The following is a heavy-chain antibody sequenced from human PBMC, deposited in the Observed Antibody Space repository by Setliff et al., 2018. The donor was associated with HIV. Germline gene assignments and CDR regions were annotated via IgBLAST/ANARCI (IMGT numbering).Heavy chain of an antibody. V-gene: IGHV1-3*01. D-gene: IGHD5-18*01. CDR3: ARDGGDTAMVSYYYYYYMDV. CDR2: INAGNGNT. Sequence: ASVKVSCKASGYTFTGYYIHWVRQAPGQRLEWMGWINAGNGNTKYSQKFQGRVTITRDTSASTAYMELSSLRSEDTAVYYCARDGGDTAMVSYYYYYYMDVWGKGTTVTVSS. CDR1: GYTFTGYY. J-gene: IGHJ6*03.